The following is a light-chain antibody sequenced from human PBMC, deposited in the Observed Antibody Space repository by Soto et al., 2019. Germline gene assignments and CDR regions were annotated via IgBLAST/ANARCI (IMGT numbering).Light chain of an antibody. Sequence: ETVMTQSPATLSVSPGERATLSCRASQSIRSTLAWFQQKPGQAPRLLIYDASTRATGIPARFSGSGSGTEFTLTIRSMQSEDFAVYYCQQYNNWPRTFGQGTKVDIK. V-gene: IGKV3-15*01. CDR3: QQYNNWPRT. CDR1: QSIRST. CDR2: DAS. J-gene: IGKJ1*01.